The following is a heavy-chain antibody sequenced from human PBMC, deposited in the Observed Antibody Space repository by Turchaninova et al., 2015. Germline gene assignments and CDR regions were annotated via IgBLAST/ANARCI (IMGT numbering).Heavy chain of an antibody. CDR1: GGAINNDNYY. Sequence: QLQLQESGPGLVKPSETLSLTCTVSGGAINNDNYYWVWIRQPPGKGREWIGNIYYSGRAYHSPSRKRRVTISVDTSKNQFSLKLTSVPAADTAVYYCARMGYSGYDQPHSYAFDFWGQGTMVTVSS. J-gene: IGHJ3*01. V-gene: IGHV4-39*01. CDR2: IYYSGRA. D-gene: IGHD5-12*01. CDR3: ARMGYSGYDQPHSYAFDF.